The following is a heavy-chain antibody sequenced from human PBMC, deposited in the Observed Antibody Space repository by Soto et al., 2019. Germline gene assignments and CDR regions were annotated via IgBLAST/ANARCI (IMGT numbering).Heavy chain of an antibody. V-gene: IGHV4-34*01. D-gene: IGHD1-26*01. J-gene: IGHJ4*02. CDR3: ARGRKQQLVRQYSGSYRYFDY. CDR2: INHSGST. Sequence: LSLTCAVYGGSFSGYYWSWIRQPPGKGLEWIGEINHSGSTNYNPSLKSRVTISVDTSKNQFSLKLSSVTAADTAVYYCARGRKQQLVRQYSGSYRYFDYWGQGTLVTVSS. CDR1: GGSFSGYY.